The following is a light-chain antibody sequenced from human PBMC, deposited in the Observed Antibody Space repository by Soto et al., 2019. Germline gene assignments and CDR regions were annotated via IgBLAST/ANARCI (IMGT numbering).Light chain of an antibody. CDR3: MIWHNSTWV. Sequence: QLVLTQPASLSASPGASASLTCTLRSGISVGTSKIYWFQQKPGSPPQYLLKYKSDSDKEQGSGVPSRFSGSKDGSANAGILLISGLQSEDEADYYCMIWHNSTWVFGGGTKLTVL. J-gene: IGLJ3*02. V-gene: IGLV5-45*01. CDR1: SGISVGTSK. CDR2: YKSDSDK.